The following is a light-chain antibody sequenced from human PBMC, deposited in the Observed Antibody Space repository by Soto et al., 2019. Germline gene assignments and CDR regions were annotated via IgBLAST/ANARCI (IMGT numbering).Light chain of an antibody. V-gene: IGLV2-14*01. Sequence: QSALTQPASVSGSPGQSITTSCTGTSSDIGGYNYVSWYQQHPGKAPKLMIYEVTHRPSGISDRFSGSKSGNTASLTISGLQAEDEADYYCSSYRSGSTLVVFGGGTKLTVL. CDR2: EVT. CDR3: SSYRSGSTLVV. CDR1: SSDIGGYNY. J-gene: IGLJ2*01.